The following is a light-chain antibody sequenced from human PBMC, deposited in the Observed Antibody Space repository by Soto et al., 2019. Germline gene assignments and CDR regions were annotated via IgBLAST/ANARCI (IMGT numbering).Light chain of an antibody. CDR2: GAS. CDR1: QGIGDT. J-gene: IGKJ4*01. Sequence: EVVMTQSPATLSVSPGEGATLSCRASQGIGDTLAWYQQKPGQAPRLLIYGASSRATGFPDRFSGTGSGTDFTLTISRLEPEDSAVYYCQQYGRSPLTFGGGTKVDIK. V-gene: IGKV3-20*01. CDR3: QQYGRSPLT.